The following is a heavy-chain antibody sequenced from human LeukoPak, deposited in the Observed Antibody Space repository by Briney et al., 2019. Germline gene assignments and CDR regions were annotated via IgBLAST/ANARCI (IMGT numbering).Heavy chain of an antibody. D-gene: IGHD1-26*01. CDR2: INPNSGGT. V-gene: IGHV1-2*02. J-gene: IGHJ3*02. CDR3: ARNRVGATHWDAFDI. Sequence: GASVKVSCKASGYTFTSYGISWVRQAPGQGLEWMGWINPNSGGTNYAQKFQGRVTMTRDTSISTAYMELSRLRPDDTAVYYCARNRVGATHWDAFDIWGQGTMVTVSS. CDR1: GYTFTSYG.